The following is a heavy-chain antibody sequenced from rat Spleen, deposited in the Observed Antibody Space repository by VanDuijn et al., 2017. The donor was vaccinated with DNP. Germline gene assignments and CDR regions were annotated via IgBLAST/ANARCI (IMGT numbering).Heavy chain of an antibody. CDR2: IRYDGSNT. V-gene: IGHV5-7*01. CDR1: GFTFSVYA. D-gene: IGHD1-1*01. J-gene: IGHJ4*01. CDR3: TTLITFMSG. Sequence: EVQLVESGGGLVQPGNSLKLSCAASGFTFSVYAMAWVRQAPKKGLEWVATIRYDGSNTYYRDSVKGRFTISRDNAKSSLFLQMDSLRSEDTATYYCTTLITFMSGWSQGTSVTVSS.